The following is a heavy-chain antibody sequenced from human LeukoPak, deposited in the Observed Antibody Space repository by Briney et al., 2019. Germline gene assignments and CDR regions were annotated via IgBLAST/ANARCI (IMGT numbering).Heavy chain of an antibody. J-gene: IGHJ5*02. CDR3: ARMTVSGRDNWFDP. Sequence: ASVKVSCKASGYTFTSYDINWVRQATGHGLEWMGWLNPNSGNTGYAQKFQGRVTISRNTSINTAYMELSSLRSEDTAVYYCARMTVSGRDNWFDPWGQGTLVTVSS. CDR1: GYTFTSYD. CDR2: LNPNSGNT. D-gene: IGHD6-19*01. V-gene: IGHV1-8*03.